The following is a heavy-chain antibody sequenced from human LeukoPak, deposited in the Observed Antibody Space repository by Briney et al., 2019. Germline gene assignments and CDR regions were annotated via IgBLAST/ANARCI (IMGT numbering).Heavy chain of an antibody. Sequence: SQTLSLTCAISGDSVSSNSAAWDWIRQSPSRGLEWLGRTYYRSNWYTDYAVSVKTRITINPDASKNQFSLQLNSVTTEDTAVYYCARGIPYSDYWGQGTLVTVSS. V-gene: IGHV6-1*01. CDR1: GDSVSSNSAA. D-gene: IGHD2-21*01. J-gene: IGHJ4*02. CDR2: TYYRSNWYT. CDR3: ARGIPYSDY.